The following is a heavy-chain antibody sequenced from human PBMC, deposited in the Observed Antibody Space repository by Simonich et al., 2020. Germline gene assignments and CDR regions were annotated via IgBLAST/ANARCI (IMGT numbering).Heavy chain of an antibody. CDR3: ARKRFLEWFFDY. J-gene: IGHJ4*02. Sequence: EVQLVESGGGLVKPGGSLRLSCAASGFTFSSYSMNWVRQAPGKGLWVVSSISSSSSYIYYADSVKGLFTISRDNAKNSLYLQMNSLRAEDTAVYYCARKRFLEWFFDYWGQGTLVTVSS. CDR2: ISSSSSYI. CDR1: GFTFSSYS. D-gene: IGHD3-3*01. V-gene: IGHV3-21*01.